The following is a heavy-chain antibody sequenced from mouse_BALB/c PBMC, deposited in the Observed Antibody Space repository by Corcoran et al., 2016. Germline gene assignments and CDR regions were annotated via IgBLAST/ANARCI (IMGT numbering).Heavy chain of an antibody. CDR1: GFNIKDTY. CDR3: ANWDWYFDV. Sequence: EVQLQQSGAELVKPGASVKLSCTASGFNIKDTYMHWVKQRPEQDLEWIGRIDPANGNTKYDPKFQGKATITADTSSNTAYLQLSSLTSEDTAVYYCANWDWYFDVWGGGTTVTVSS. J-gene: IGHJ1*01. V-gene: IGHV14-3*02. D-gene: IGHD4-1*01. CDR2: IDPANGNT.